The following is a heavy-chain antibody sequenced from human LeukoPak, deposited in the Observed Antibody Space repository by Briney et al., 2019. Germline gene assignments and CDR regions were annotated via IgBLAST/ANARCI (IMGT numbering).Heavy chain of an antibody. V-gene: IGHV1-2*06. CDR3: ARVPSSSWYGWYFDY. D-gene: IGHD6-13*01. CDR1: GYTFSGYY. CDR2: INSNSGDT. Sequence: ASVKVSCKASGYTFSGYYMHWVRQAPGQGLEWMGRINSNSGDTNYALKFQGRVTMTRDTSISTGYMELSRLRPDDTAVYYCARVPSSSWYGWYFDYWGQGTLVTVSS. J-gene: IGHJ4*02.